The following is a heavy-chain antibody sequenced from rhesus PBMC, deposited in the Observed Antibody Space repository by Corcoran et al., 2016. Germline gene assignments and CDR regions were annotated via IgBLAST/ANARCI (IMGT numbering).Heavy chain of an antibody. J-gene: IGHJ6*01. CDR2: MDPSASDT. CDR1: GYSFTSYW. V-gene: IGHV5-2*01. Sequence: EVQLVPSGAEVKRTGESLKISCKTSGYSFTSYWITWVRQMPGKVLGVIGGMDPSASDTRNSPYVQGQVNNSANNSSSTGDLQWSSRKASDSATYDCAIMNTVHLDSWGQGGVVTVAS. CDR3: AIMNTVHLDS. D-gene: IGHD4-23*01.